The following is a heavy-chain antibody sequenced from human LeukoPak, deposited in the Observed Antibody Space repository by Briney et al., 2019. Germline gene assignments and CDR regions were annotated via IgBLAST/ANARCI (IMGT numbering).Heavy chain of an antibody. CDR2: INHSGST. J-gene: IGHJ4*02. D-gene: IGHD3-22*01. V-gene: IGHV4-34*01. Sequence: PSETLSLTCAVYGGSFSGYYWSWIRQPPVKGLEWIGEINHSGSTNYNPSLKSRVTISVDTSKNQFSLKLSSVTAADTAVYYCARVGNYYDSSGYYSLLDYWGQGTLVTVSS. CDR1: GGSFSGYY. CDR3: ARVGNYYDSSGYYSLLDY.